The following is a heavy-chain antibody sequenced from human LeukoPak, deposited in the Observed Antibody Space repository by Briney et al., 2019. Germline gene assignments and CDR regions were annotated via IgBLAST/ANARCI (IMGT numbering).Heavy chain of an antibody. Sequence: SETLSLTCAVYGGSFSGYYWSWLRQPPGKGLDWIGEINHSGSNNYNPSLKSRVTISVDTSKNQFSLKLSSVTAADTAVYYCARGLYYYYMDVWGKGTTVTVSS. CDR3: ARGLYYYYMDV. CDR1: GGSFSGYY. J-gene: IGHJ6*03. V-gene: IGHV4-34*01. CDR2: INHSGSN.